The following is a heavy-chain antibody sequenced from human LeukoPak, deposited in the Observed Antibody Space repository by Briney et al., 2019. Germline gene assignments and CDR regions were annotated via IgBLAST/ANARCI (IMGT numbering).Heavy chain of an antibody. J-gene: IGHJ6*02. V-gene: IGHV1-2*02. D-gene: IGHD2-2*01. CDR3: TRDHCSFANCYEDYYYGMDV. CDR1: GYTFTDHY. Sequence: ASVKVSCKASGYTFTDHYMHWVRQAPGQGLEWMGWINPNDGGTTYTQNFQGRVTMTRDTSISTAYMELSRLRSDDSAIYYCTRDHCSFANCYEDYYYGMDVWGQGTTVTVSS. CDR2: INPNDGGT.